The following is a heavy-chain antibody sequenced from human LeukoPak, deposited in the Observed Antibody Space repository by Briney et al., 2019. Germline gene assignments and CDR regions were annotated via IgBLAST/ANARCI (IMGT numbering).Heavy chain of an antibody. Sequence: GESLKTSCKGSGYSFTSYWIAWVRQMPGKGLEWMWIIYPGDSDTRYSPSFQGQVTISPDKSISTAYLQWSSLKASDTAMYYCAYGSGWYYFDYWGQGTLVTVSS. D-gene: IGHD6-19*01. V-gene: IGHV5-51*01. J-gene: IGHJ4*02. CDR1: GYSFTSYW. CDR2: IYPGDSDT. CDR3: AYGSGWYYFDY.